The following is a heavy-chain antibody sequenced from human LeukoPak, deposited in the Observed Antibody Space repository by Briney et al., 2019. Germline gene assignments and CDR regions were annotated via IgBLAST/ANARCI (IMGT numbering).Heavy chain of an antibody. V-gene: IGHV3-23*01. J-gene: IGHJ4*02. D-gene: IGHD5-12*01. CDR1: GFIFSNYA. CDR3: AKSGLTRFDY. Sequence: GGSLRLSCATSGFIFSNYAVNWVRQAPGKGLEWVSIISGSGDTTHYADSVKGRFTITRDNSKNTLYLQMNSLRAEDTAVYYCAKSGLTRFDYWGQGTLVTVSS. CDR2: ISGSGDTT.